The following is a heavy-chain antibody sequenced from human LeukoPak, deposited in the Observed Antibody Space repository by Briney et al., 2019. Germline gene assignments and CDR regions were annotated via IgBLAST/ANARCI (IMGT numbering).Heavy chain of an antibody. Sequence: ASETLSLTCTVSGGSISSYYWSWIRQPPGKGLEWIGCIYYSGSTNYNPSLKSRVTISVDTSKNQFSLKLSSVTAADTAVYYCARDSYCGGDCYWSLGYYGMDVWGQGTTVTVSS. CDR3: ARDSYCGGDCYWSLGYYGMDV. CDR1: GGSISSYY. CDR2: IYYSGST. V-gene: IGHV4-59*01. D-gene: IGHD2-21*02. J-gene: IGHJ6*02.